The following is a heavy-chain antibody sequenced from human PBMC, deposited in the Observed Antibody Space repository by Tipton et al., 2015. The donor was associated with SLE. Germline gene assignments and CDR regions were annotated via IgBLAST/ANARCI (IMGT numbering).Heavy chain of an antibody. D-gene: IGHD2-8*02. J-gene: IGHJ3*02. CDR1: GGSITNYY. CDR3: ARGNAVLGANNAFDI. V-gene: IGHV4-4*07. CDR2: IYTSGST. Sequence: TLSLTCSVSGGSITNYYWSWIRQPAGKGLEWVGRIYTSGSTNYNPPLKSRVNMSLDTSKNQFSLPLNSMTAADTAVYYCARGNAVLGANNAFDIWGQGTMVTVSS.